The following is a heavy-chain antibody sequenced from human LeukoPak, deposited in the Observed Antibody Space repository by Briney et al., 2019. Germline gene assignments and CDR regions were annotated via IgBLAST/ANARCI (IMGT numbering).Heavy chain of an antibody. J-gene: IGHJ4*02. V-gene: IGHV1-69*05. CDR3: ARGRGSYGL. Sequence: SVKVSCKASGGTFNSHVINWVRQAPGQGLEWMGGIIPIFGTANYKQKFQGRVTMTTDTSTSTAYMELRSLRSDDTAVYYCARGRGSYGLWGQGTLVTVSS. CDR2: IIPIFGTA. CDR1: GGTFNSHV. D-gene: IGHD1-26*01.